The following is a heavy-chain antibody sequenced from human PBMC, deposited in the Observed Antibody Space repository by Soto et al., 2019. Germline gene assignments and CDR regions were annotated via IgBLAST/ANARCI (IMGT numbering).Heavy chain of an antibody. CDR1: GYTFTSYY. Sequence: QVQLVQSGAEVKKPGASVKVSCKASGYTFTSYYMHWVRQAPGQGLEWMGIINPSGGSTSYAQKFQGRVTMTRDTSTSTVYMELSSLRSEDTAVYYCARNKRITIFGVAPDAFDIWGQGTMVTVSS. CDR3: ARNKRITIFGVAPDAFDI. D-gene: IGHD3-3*01. V-gene: IGHV1-46*03. J-gene: IGHJ3*02. CDR2: INPSGGST.